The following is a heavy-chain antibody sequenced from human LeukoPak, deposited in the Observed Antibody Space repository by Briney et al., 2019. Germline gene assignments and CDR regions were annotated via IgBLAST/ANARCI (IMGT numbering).Heavy chain of an antibody. CDR3: AKDSANTIFGVVTTLFDY. J-gene: IGHJ4*02. Sequence: GGSLRLSCTASGFTFSSYGMHWVHQAPGKGLEWVAFIRYDGSNKYYADSVKGRFTISRDNSKNTLYLQMNSLRAEDTAVYYCAKDSANTIFGVVTTLFDYWGQGTLVTVSS. CDR1: GFTFSSYG. D-gene: IGHD3-3*01. CDR2: IRYDGSNK. V-gene: IGHV3-30*02.